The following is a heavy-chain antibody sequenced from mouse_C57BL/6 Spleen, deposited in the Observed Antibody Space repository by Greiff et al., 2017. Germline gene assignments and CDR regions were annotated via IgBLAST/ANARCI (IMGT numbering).Heavy chain of an antibody. CDR3: ARTPDYYAMDY. CDR1: GYTFTSYW. Sequence: QVQLQQPGAELVKPGASVKMSCKASGYTFTSYWITWVKQRPGQGLEWIGDIYPGSGSTNYNAKFKSKATLTVDTSSRTAYMQLSSLTSEDSAVYYCARTPDYYAMDYWGQGTSVTVSS. J-gene: IGHJ4*01. V-gene: IGHV1-55*01. CDR2: IYPGSGST.